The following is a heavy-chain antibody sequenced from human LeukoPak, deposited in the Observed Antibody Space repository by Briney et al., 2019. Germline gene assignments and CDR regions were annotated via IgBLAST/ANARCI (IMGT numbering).Heavy chain of an antibody. CDR2: MYTSGST. D-gene: IGHD2/OR15-2a*01. V-gene: IGHV4-61*02. CDR1: GGSISSGSYY. J-gene: IGHJ3*02. Sequence: SETLSLTCTVSGGSISSGSYYWNWIRQPAGKGLEWIGRMYTSGSTNYNPSLKSRATISLDTSKNQFSLKLSPVTAADTAVYYCASEIIVIRAFDIWGQGTMVTVSS. CDR3: ASEIIVIRAFDI.